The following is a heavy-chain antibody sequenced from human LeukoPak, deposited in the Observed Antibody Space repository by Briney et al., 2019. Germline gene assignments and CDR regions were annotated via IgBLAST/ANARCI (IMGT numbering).Heavy chain of an antibody. J-gene: IGHJ6*03. Sequence: SHTLSLTCTVSGGSISSGSYYWSWIRQPAGKGLEWIGRIYTSGSTNYNPSLKSRVTISVDTSKNQFSLKLSSVTAADTAVYYCARGARNYDFWSGPPPNYMDVWGKGTTVTVSS. D-gene: IGHD3-3*01. CDR2: IYTSGST. CDR3: ARGARNYDFWSGPPPNYMDV. CDR1: GGSISSGSYY. V-gene: IGHV4-61*02.